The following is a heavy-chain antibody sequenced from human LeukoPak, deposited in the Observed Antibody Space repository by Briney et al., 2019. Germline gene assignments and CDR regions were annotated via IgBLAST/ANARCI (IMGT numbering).Heavy chain of an antibody. J-gene: IGHJ4*02. D-gene: IGHD2-2*01. CDR2: IKRDGSEK. CDR1: GFTFSSYW. CDR3: ARGPLGYCSITSCFFDY. Sequence: GGSLRLSCEASGFTFSSYWMSWVRQAPGKGPEWVANIKRDGSEKFYVDSVKGRFTISRDNAKNSLYLQMNSLRAEDTALYYCARGPLGYCSITSCFFDYWGQGTLVTVSS. V-gene: IGHV3-7*05.